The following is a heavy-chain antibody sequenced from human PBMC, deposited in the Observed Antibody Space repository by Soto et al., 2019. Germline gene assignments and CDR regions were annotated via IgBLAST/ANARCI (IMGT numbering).Heavy chain of an antibody. J-gene: IGHJ5*02. Sequence: GGSLRLSCAASGFTFSSYGMHWVRQAPGKGLEWVAVIWYDGSNKYYADSVKGRFTISRDNSKNTLYLQMNSLRAEDTAVYYCARSHDINWFDPWGQGTLVTVSS. CDR3: ARSHDINWFDP. D-gene: IGHD1-1*01. CDR2: IWYDGSNK. CDR1: GFTFSSYG. V-gene: IGHV3-33*01.